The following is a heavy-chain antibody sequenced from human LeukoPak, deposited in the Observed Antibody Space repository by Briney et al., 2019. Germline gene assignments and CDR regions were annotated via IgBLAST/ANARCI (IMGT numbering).Heavy chain of an antibody. Sequence: PSETLSLTCTVSGGSVSSGSYYWSWIRQPPGKGLEWIGYIYYSGSTNYNPSLKSRVTISVDTSKNQFSLKVSSVTAADAAVYYCARGRSNYYGMDVWGQGTTVTVSS. D-gene: IGHD1-26*01. CDR1: GGSVSSGSYY. V-gene: IGHV4-61*01. CDR3: ARGRSNYYGMDV. CDR2: IYYSGST. J-gene: IGHJ6*02.